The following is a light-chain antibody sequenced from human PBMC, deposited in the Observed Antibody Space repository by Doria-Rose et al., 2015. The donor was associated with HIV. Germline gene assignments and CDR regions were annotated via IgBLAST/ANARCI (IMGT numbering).Light chain of an antibody. V-gene: IGKV1-8*01. CDR1: QDISNY. CDR2: AAS. CDR3: QQYYSYPPT. Sequence: AIRMTQSPSSLSASTGDRVTITCRASQDISNYLAWYQQKPGKAPKLLIYAASTLQSGVPSRFSGRGSGTDFTLTISYLQSEDFATYYCQQYYSYPPTFGQGTKVEVK. J-gene: IGKJ1*01.